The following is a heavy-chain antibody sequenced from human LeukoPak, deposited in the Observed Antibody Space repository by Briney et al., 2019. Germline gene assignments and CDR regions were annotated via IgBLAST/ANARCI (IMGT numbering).Heavy chain of an antibody. Sequence: ASVKVSCKASGYTFTSYGISWVRQAPGQGLEWMGWINPNSGGTKYAQKFQGRVTMTRDTSISTAYMELSRLRSDDTAVYYCAGAAVRGGVDYWGQGTLVSVSS. V-gene: IGHV1-2*02. CDR3: AGAAVRGGVDY. CDR1: GYTFTSYG. J-gene: IGHJ4*02. D-gene: IGHD3-10*02. CDR2: INPNSGGT.